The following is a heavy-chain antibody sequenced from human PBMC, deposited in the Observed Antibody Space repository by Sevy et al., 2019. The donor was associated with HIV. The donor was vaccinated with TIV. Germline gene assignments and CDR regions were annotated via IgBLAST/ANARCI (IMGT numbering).Heavy chain of an antibody. CDR3: ARADYGDYSGEFDY. CDR2: ISYDGSNK. Sequence: GGSLRLSCAASGITFSSHAMHWVRQAPGKGLEWVTIISYDGSNKYSADSVKGRFTISRDNSKNTLYLQMNSLRAEDTAGYYCARADYGDYSGEFDYWGQGTLVTVSS. D-gene: IGHD4-17*01. CDR1: GITFSSHA. J-gene: IGHJ4*02. V-gene: IGHV3-30-3*01.